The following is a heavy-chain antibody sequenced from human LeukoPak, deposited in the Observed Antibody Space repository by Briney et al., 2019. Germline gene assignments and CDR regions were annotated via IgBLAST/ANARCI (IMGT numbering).Heavy chain of an antibody. V-gene: IGHV3-30*18. CDR3: AKDFYYDSSGYLDY. D-gene: IGHD3-22*01. CDR1: GFTFSSYG. J-gene: IGHJ4*02. CDR2: ISYDGSNK. Sequence: PGRSLRLSCAASGFTFSSYGMHWVRQAPGKGLEWVAVISYDGSNKYYADSVKGRFTISRDNSKNTLYLQMNSLRAEDTAVYYCAKDFYYDSSGYLDYWGQGTLVTVSS.